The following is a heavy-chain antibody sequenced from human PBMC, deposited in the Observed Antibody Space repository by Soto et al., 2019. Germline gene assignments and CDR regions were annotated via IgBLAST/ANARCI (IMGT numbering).Heavy chain of an antibody. CDR3: ASGGPAGYFDY. CDR2: FDPEDGET. J-gene: IGHJ4*02. D-gene: IGHD3-10*01. Sequence: ASVKVSCKVSGYTLNELSMHWVRQAPGKGREWMGGFDPEDGETVYAQKFQGRVTMTEDTSTDTANMELSSLRSEDTAVYYCASGGPAGYFDYWGQGTLVTVSS. V-gene: IGHV1-24*01. CDR1: GYTLNELS.